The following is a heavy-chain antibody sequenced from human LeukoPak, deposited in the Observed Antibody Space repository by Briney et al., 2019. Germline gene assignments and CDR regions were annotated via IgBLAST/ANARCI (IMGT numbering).Heavy chain of an antibody. CDR1: GFTFDDYA. J-gene: IGHJ4*02. V-gene: IGHV3-9*01. D-gene: IGHD3-22*01. CDR3: AKDVAADYYDRSGYLDY. CDR2: ISWNSGSI. Sequence: GRSLRLSCAASGFTFDDYAMHWVRHAPGKGLEWVSGISWNSGSIGYADSVKGRFTISRDNAKNSLYLQMNSLRAEDTALYYCAKDVAADYYDRSGYLDYWGQGTLVTVSS.